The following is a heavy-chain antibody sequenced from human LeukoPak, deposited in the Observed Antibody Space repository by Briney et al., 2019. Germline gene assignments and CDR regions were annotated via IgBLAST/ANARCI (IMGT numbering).Heavy chain of an antibody. D-gene: IGHD1-26*01. V-gene: IGHV3-30*18. CDR3: AKDEGHSGSFGGHNWFDP. Sequence: GGSLRLSCAASGFTFSNYGMHWVHQAPGKGLEWVAVISDDGSKKYYADSVKGRFTISRDNSKIMLYLQMNSLRAEDTAVYYCAKDEGHSGSFGGHNWFDPWGQGTLVTVSS. CDR1: GFTFSNYG. J-gene: IGHJ5*02. CDR2: ISDDGSKK.